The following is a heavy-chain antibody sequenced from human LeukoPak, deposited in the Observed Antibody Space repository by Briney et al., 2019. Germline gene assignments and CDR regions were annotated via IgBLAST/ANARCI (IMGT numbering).Heavy chain of an antibody. D-gene: IGHD5-12*01. CDR3: AKVEIGGYGRAHYYMDV. CDR2: IYHSGST. CDR1: GGSISSGGYY. J-gene: IGHJ6*03. V-gene: IGHV4-30-2*01. Sequence: SETLSLTCTVSGGSISSGGYYWSWIRQPPGKGLEWIGYIYHSGSTYYNPSLKSRVTISVDRSKNQFSLKLSSVTAADTAVYYCAKVEIGGYGRAHYYMDVWGKGTTVTVSS.